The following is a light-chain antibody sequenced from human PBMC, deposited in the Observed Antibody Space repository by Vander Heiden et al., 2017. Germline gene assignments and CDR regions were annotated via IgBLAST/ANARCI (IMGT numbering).Light chain of an antibody. CDR3: MLFMGRGIWV. CDR2: STN. J-gene: IGLJ3*02. CDR1: SGLVSTNYN. V-gene: IGLV8-61*01. Sequence: TVVTQERKLSVSHGRTVTLNGGLSSGLVSTNYNPNCDQHTPGQDPRTLIYSTNIRSSGVPARFSGSILGNNAALTITGAQADDESDYYCMLFMGRGIWVFGGGTKLTVL.